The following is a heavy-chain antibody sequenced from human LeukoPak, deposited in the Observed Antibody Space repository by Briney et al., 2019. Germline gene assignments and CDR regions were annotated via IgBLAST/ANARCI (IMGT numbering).Heavy chain of an antibody. V-gene: IGHV1-69*04. CDR3: ARGGYSGQSDY. CDR2: IIPILGIA. CDR1: GGTFSSYA. Sequence: GASVKVSCKASGGTFSSYAISWVRQAPGQGLEWMGRIIPILGIANYAQKFQGRVTITADKSTSTAYMELSSLRSEDTAVYYCARGGYSGQSDYWVQGTLVTVSS. D-gene: IGHD3-16*02. J-gene: IGHJ4*02.